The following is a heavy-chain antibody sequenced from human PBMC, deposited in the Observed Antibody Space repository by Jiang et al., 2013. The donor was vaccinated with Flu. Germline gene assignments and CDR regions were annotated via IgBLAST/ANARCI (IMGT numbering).Heavy chain of an antibody. CDR3: ARADILTGYYNYFDY. D-gene: IGHD3-9*01. J-gene: IGHJ4*02. CDR2: T. Sequence: TYYNPSLKSRVTISVDTSKNQFSLKLSSVTAADTAVYYCARADILTGYYNYFDYWGQGTLVTVSS. V-gene: IGHV4-31*02.